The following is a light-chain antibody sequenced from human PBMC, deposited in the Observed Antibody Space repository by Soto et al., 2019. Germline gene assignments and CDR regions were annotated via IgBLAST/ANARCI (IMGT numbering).Light chain of an antibody. V-gene: IGLV1-47*01. CDR2: RDN. Sequence: QSVLTQPPSASGTPGQRVTISCSGSNSNIGNNFVYWYQQFPGTAPKVVIYRDNQRPSGVPDRFSGSKSGTSASLAISGLRSEDEAEYSCAAWHDSLSGAYVFGSGTKVTVL. CDR3: AAWHDSLSGAYV. CDR1: NSNIGNNF. J-gene: IGLJ1*01.